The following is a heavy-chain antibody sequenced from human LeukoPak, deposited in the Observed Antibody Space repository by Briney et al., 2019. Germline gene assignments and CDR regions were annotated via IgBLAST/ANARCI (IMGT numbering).Heavy chain of an antibody. CDR2: TFYRSKWYN. J-gene: IGHJ3*02. CDR1: GDIVSSNSVA. CDR3: ARDGGWAGFDI. D-gene: IGHD6-19*01. V-gene: IGHV6-1*01. Sequence: SQTLSLTCAISGDIVSSNSVAWNWIRQSPSRDLEWLGRTFYRSKWYNDYAVSVKSRITINPDTSKNQFSLQLNSVTPEDTAVYYCARDGGWAGFDIWGQGTMVTVSS.